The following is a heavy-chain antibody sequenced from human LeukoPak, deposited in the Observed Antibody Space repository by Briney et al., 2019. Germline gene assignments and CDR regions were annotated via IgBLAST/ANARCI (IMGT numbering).Heavy chain of an antibody. CDR1: GYTFTSYD. CDR3: GRVGGRSVSAKGDAFDI. J-gene: IGHJ3*02. Sequence: ASVKVSCKASGYTFTSYDINWVRQATGQGLEWMGWMNPNSGNTGYAQKFQGRVTMTRNTSISTAYMELSSLRSEDTAVYYCGRVGGRSVSAKGDAFDIWGQGTMVTVSS. D-gene: IGHD3-10*01. CDR2: MNPNSGNT. V-gene: IGHV1-8*01.